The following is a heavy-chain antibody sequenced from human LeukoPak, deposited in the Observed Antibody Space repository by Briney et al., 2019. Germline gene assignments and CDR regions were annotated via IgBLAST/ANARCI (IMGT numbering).Heavy chain of an antibody. CDR2: INPNSGGT. Sequence: AASVKVSGKASGYTFTGYYMHWVRQAPGQGLEWMGWINPNSGGTNYAQKFQGRVTMTRDTSISTAYMELSRLRSDDTAVYYCARDIGQGGDGYNYSYWGQGTLVTVSS. J-gene: IGHJ4*02. D-gene: IGHD5-24*01. CDR3: ARDIGQGGDGYNYSY. CDR1: GYTFTGYY. V-gene: IGHV1-2*02.